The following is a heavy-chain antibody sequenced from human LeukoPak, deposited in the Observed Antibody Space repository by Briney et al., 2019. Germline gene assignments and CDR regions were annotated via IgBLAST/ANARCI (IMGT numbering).Heavy chain of an antibody. CDR1: GFSFSNYA. J-gene: IGHJ4*02. CDR3: AKDRIGTYYFFDS. CDR2: LSGTGGTR. Sequence: GGSLRLSCTASGFSFSNYAMTWVRQAPGKGLEWVSALSGTGGTRYYANSVKGRFTISRDNSKNTVYLQMNSLRADDTAVYYCAKDRIGTYYFFDSWGQGTLVTVSS. V-gene: IGHV3-23*01. D-gene: IGHD3-10*01.